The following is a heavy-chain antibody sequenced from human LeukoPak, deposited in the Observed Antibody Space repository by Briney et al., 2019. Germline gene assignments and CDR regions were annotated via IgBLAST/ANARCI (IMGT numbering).Heavy chain of an antibody. CDR3: AVNSPYDY. CDR1: GFTFSHYW. D-gene: IGHD5-18*01. V-gene: IGHV3-7*01. J-gene: IGHJ4*02. CDR2: INQDGSEK. Sequence: GGSLRLSCAASGFTFSHYWMTWVRQAPGKGLEWVANINQDGSEKYYVDSVKGRFIISRDNAKNSLFLQMNNLRAEDTAVYYCAVNSPYDYWGQGTLVTVSS.